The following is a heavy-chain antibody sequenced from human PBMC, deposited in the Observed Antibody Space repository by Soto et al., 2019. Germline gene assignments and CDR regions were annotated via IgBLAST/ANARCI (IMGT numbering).Heavy chain of an antibody. CDR3: ARDTGTYPYYFDY. CDR1: GGSISSGENF. Sequence: QVQLQESGPGLVKPSQTLSLTCTVSGGSISSGENFWNWIRQSPGKGLEWIGYIHHSGSTYYNPSLKSRLTKSVYTSKNQISLKLNSVTAADTAVYYCARDTGTYPYYFDYWGQGTLVTVSS. D-gene: IGHD1-26*01. V-gene: IGHV4-30-4*01. CDR2: IHHSGST. J-gene: IGHJ4*02.